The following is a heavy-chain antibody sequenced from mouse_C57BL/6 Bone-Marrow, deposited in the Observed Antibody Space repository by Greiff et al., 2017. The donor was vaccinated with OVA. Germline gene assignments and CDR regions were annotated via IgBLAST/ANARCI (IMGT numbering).Heavy chain of an antibody. CDR2: IRNKANGYTT. CDR3: ARYYYGSSDY. D-gene: IGHD1-1*01. CDR1: GFTFTDYY. V-gene: IGHV7-3*01. J-gene: IGHJ2*01. Sequence: DVKLQESGGGLVQPGGSLSLSCAASGFTFTDYYMSWVRQPPGKALEWLGFIRNKANGYTTEYSASVKGRFTISRDNSQSILYLQMNALRAEDSATYYCARYYYGSSDYWGQGTTLTVSS.